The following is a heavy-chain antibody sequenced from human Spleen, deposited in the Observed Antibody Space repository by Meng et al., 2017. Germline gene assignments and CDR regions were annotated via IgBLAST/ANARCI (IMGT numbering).Heavy chain of an antibody. J-gene: IGHJ4*02. Sequence: VRLKQVGAGLLKPSEPLSLTCVVSGGSFSDYYWSWIRQPPGKGLEWIGEINHSGSTNYNPSLESRATISVDTSQNNLSLKLSSVTAADSAVYYCARGPTTMAHDFDYWGQGTLVTVSS. D-gene: IGHD4-11*01. CDR1: GGSFSDYY. CDR3: ARGPTTMAHDFDY. CDR2: INHSGST. V-gene: IGHV4-34*01.